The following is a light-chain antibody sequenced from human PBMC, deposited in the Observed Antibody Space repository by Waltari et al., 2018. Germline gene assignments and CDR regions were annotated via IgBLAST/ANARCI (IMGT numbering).Light chain of an antibody. CDR3: QQGYSFPPT. CDR1: PGINNW. CDR2: GAS. V-gene: IGKV1-12*01. Sequence: DIQMTQSPSSVSASVGDSVIITCRASPGINNWLAWYQQRPGKAPKLLIYGASILQTGVPSRFSGSGSGTDFTLTISNLQPEDFATYFCQQGYSFPPTFGQGTKVEVK. J-gene: IGKJ1*01.